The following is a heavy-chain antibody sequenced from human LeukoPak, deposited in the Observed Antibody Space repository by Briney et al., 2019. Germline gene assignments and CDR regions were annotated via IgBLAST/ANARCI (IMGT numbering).Heavy chain of an antibody. CDR3: ARSPPAAAIQH. D-gene: IGHD6-13*01. J-gene: IGHJ1*01. V-gene: IGHV1-2*02. CDR2: INPNSGGT. CDR1: GYTFTSYY. Sequence: GASVKVSCKASGYTFTSYYMHWVRQAPGQGLEWMGWINPNSGGTNYAQKFQGRVTMTRDTSISTAYMELSRLRSDDTAVYYCARSPPAAAIQHWSQGTLVTVYS.